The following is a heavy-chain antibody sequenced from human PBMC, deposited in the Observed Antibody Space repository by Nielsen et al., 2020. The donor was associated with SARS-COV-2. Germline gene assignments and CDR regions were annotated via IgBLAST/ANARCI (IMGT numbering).Heavy chain of an antibody. V-gene: IGHV4-59*04. Sequence: GSLRLSCTVSGASLRTNYWSWIRQPPGKGLEWIASIYHSGNTYYNPSLKSRVTISVDTSKNQFSLKLNSVTAADTALYFCVHLWLPGFWGQGTLVTVSS. D-gene: IGHD2-21*01. CDR2: IYHSGNT. J-gene: IGHJ4*02. CDR3: VHLWLPGF. CDR1: GASLRTNY.